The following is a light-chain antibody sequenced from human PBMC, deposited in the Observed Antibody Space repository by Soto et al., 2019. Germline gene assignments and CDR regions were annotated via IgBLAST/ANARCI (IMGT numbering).Light chain of an antibody. V-gene: IGKV1-9*01. Sequence: DIQLTQSPSFLSASVGDRVTVTCRASQVISSYLAWYQQKPGKAPKLLIHTASTLQSGVPSRFSGSGSGAEFTLTISSLQPDDFATYYCQQRHSYPITFGQGTRLDIK. CDR3: QQRHSYPIT. J-gene: IGKJ5*01. CDR1: QVISSY. CDR2: TAS.